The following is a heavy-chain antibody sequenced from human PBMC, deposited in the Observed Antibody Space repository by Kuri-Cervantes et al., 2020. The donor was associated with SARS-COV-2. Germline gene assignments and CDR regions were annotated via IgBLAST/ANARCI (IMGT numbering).Heavy chain of an antibody. Sequence: GESLKISCAASGFTFSSYWMSWVRQAPGKGLEWVANIKQDGSEKYYVDSVKGRFTISRDNAKNSLYLQMNSLRAEDTAVYYYARGLSRKPFDYWGQGTLVTVSS. J-gene: IGHJ4*02. CDR1: GFTFSSYW. CDR2: IKQDGSEK. V-gene: IGHV3-7*01. CDR3: ARGLSRKPFDY.